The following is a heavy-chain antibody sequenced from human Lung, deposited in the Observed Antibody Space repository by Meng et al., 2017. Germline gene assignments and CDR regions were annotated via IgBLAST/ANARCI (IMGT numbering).Heavy chain of an antibody. Sequence: QLQWSGPGLVKPSGTQSLTCAVSGGSISSDNWWSWVRQPPGKGLEWIGEIYHSGSTNYNPSLKSRITISVDKPKNQFSLTLSSVTAADTAVYYCTKNDFYCLGYWGQGTLVTVSS. CDR1: GGSISSDNW. CDR3: TKNDFYCLGY. V-gene: IGHV4-4*02. D-gene: IGHD2-21*01. J-gene: IGHJ4*02. CDR2: IYHSGST.